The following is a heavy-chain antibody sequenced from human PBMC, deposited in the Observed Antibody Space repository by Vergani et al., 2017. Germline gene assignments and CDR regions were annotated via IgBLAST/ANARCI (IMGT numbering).Heavy chain of an antibody. CDR3: AKANPRNSGYDYLYYYHAMDV. J-gene: IGHJ6*02. CDR2: ISGSGGST. Sequence: EVQLLESGGDLVQPGGSLRPSCAASGFTFNHNAMNWVRQAPGKGMEWVSGISGSGGSTYYAGSVKGRFTISRDSSQNTLYLQMNSLSAGDTAVYYCAKANPRNSGYDYLYYYHAMDVWGQGTTVTVSS. D-gene: IGHD5-12*01. CDR1: GFTFNHNA. V-gene: IGHV3-23*01.